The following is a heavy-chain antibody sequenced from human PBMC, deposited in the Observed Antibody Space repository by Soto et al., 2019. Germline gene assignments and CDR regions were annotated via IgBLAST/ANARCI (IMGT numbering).Heavy chain of an antibody. V-gene: IGHV4-39*01. CDR3: ARARWGSGSYYFDY. CDR2: IYYTGTT. D-gene: IGHD3-10*01. J-gene: IGHJ4*02. Sequence: QLQLQESGPGLVKASETLSLTCTVSGGSTSSSSYYWGWIRQPPGKGLEWIGSIYYTGTTFYNPSLQSRVTISVDTSKNQFSLKLSSVTAADTAVYYCARARWGSGSYYFDYWGQGTLVTVSS. CDR1: GGSTSSSSYY.